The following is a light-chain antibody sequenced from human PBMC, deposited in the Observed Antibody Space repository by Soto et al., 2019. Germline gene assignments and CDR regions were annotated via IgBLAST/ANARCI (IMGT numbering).Light chain of an antibody. Sequence: DSLVTQSPSSLSATVGDRVTINSLARQRISNYLNWYQQKPGKAPKLMIYAASGLQSGAPSRFSGSGSGTDFTLSISSLHPEDFATYYSQQSYIPPLTFGRGTRVEIK. V-gene: IGKV1-39*01. CDR2: AAS. J-gene: IGKJ4*01. CDR3: QQSYIPPLT. CDR1: QRISNY.